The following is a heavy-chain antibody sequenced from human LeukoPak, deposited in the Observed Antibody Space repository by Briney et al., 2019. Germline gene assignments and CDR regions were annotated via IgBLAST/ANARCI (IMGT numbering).Heavy chain of an antibody. Sequence: GGSLRLSCAASGVSVSASYMSWARQAPGKGLEWVSIMFSGGGTDYADSVKGRFTISRDTSKNTVYLQLNSLRTEDTAVYYCARDPSPYYSDYGHWGQGTLVTVSS. CDR3: ARDPSPYYSDYGH. D-gene: IGHD4-11*01. CDR2: MFSGGGT. CDR1: GVSVSASY. V-gene: IGHV3-66*01. J-gene: IGHJ4*02.